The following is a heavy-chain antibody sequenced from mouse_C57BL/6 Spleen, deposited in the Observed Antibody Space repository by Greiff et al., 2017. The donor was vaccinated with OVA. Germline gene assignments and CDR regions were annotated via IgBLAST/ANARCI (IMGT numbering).Heavy chain of an antibody. CDR2: IDPSDSET. CDR1: GYTFTSYW. D-gene: IGHD2-1*01. Sequence: VKLQQPGAELVRPGSSVKLSCKASGYTFTSYWMHWVKQRPIQGLEWIGNIDPSDSETHYNQKFKDKATLTVDKSSSTAYMQLSSLTSEDSAVYYCARGNYGNYPAFDVWGTGTTVTVSS. CDR3: ARGNYGNYPAFDV. J-gene: IGHJ1*03. V-gene: IGHV1-52*01.